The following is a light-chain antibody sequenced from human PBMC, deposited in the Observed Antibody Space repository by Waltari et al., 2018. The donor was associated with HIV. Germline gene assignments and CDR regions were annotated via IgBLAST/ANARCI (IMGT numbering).Light chain of an antibody. V-gene: IGKV3-20*01. J-gene: IGKJ4*01. CDR2: GAS. CDR1: QSVDSSH. CDR3: QQYGRSLT. Sequence: EIVLTQSPGTLSLSPGERATLSCRASQSVDSSHLAWYQQKPGQAPRLLISGASSRATGIPDRFSGSGSGTDFTLTIRRLEPEDFAVYYCQQYGRSLTFGGGTKVEIK.